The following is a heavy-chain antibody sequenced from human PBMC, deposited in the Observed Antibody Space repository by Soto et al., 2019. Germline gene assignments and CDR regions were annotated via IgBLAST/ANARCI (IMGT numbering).Heavy chain of an antibody. CDR2: IYYSGST. J-gene: IGHJ4*02. CDR1: GGSISSYY. CDR3: ARSDHYYHHSSGYWDY. Sequence: PSETLSLTCTVSGGSISSYYWSWIRQPPGKGLEWIGYIYYSGSTNYNPSLKSRLTISVDTSKNQFSLKLSSVTAADTAVYYCARSDHYYHHSSGYWDYWGQGTLVTVSS. D-gene: IGHD3-22*01. V-gene: IGHV4-59*08.